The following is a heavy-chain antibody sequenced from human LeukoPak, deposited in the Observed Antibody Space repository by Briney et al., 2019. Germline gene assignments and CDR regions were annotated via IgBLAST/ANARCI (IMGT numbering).Heavy chain of an antibody. D-gene: IGHD2-2*01. CDR3: ARMVGDRSSTSLYYYYMDV. V-gene: IGHV4-34*01. CDR1: GGSFSGYY. Sequence: SETLSLTCAVYGGSFSGYYWSWIRQPPGKGLEWIGEINHSGSTNYNPSLKSRVTISVDTSKNQFSLKLSSVTAADTAVYYCARMVGDRSSTSLYYYYMDVWGKGTTATISS. J-gene: IGHJ6*03. CDR2: INHSGST.